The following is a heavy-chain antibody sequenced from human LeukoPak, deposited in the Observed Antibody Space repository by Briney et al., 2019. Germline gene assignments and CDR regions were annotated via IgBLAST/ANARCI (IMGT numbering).Heavy chain of an antibody. CDR1: IDSFSNYH. CDR2: VNESGGT. V-gene: IGHV4-34*01. CDR3: ARGVRYGYFDY. J-gene: IGHJ4*02. D-gene: IGHD5-18*01. Sequence: SETLSLTCAVYIDSFSNYHWNWIRQTPAKGMEWIGEVNESGGTNISPSLRSRVTISVDTSKNQFSLKLSSVTAADTAVYYCARGVRYGYFDYWGQGTLVTVSS.